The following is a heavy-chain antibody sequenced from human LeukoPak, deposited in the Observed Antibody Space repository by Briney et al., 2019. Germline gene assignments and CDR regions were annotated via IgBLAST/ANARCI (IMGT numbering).Heavy chain of an antibody. D-gene: IGHD6-13*01. CDR2: ISWDGGST. Sequence: PGGSLRLSCAASGFTFDDYTMHWVRHAPGKGLEWVSLISWDGGSTYYADSVKGRFTISRDNSKNSQYLQMNSLRTEDTALCYCAKDISRGSSSPDHWGQGTLVTVSS. CDR3: AKDISRGSSSPDH. J-gene: IGHJ4*02. V-gene: IGHV3-43*01. CDR1: GFTFDDYT.